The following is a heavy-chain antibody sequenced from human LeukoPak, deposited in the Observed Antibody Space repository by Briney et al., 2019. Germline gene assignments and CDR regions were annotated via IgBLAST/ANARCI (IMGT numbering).Heavy chain of an antibody. CDR3: AKVWDWGIGSY. CDR1: VFSFSDYY. Sequence: GGSLRLSRAASVFSFSDYYMSGIRQAPGKGLEGVSYISGSTSYTDYADSVKGRFTISRDNAKNSLYLQMNSLRAEDTAVYYCAKVWDWGIGSYWGQGTLVTVSS. D-gene: IGHD3/OR15-3a*01. CDR2: ISGSTSYT. V-gene: IGHV3-11*05. J-gene: IGHJ4*02.